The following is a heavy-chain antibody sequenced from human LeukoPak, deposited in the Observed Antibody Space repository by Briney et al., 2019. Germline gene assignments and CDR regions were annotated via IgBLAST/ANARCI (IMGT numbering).Heavy chain of an antibody. CDR1: GYTFTSYG. J-gene: IGHJ4*02. CDR2: ISAYNGNT. D-gene: IGHD3-22*01. Sequence: ASVRVSCKASGYTFTSYGISWVRQAPGQGLEWMGWISAYNGNTNYAQKLQGRVTMTTDTSTSTAYMELRSLRSDDTAVYYCARYYYDSSGYYSFDYWGQGTLVTVSS. CDR3: ARYYYDSSGYYSFDY. V-gene: IGHV1-18*01.